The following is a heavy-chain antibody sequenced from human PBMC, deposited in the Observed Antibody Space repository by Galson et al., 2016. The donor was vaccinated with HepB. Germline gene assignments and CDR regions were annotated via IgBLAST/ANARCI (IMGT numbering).Heavy chain of an antibody. J-gene: IGHJ3*01. CDR3: ARDSGYCSGGSCYGDAFDV. CDR2: IRQDGNEK. CDR1: GFSFTNHW. V-gene: IGHV3-7*01. D-gene: IGHD2-15*01. Sequence: GFSFTNHWMTWVRQAPGKGLEWVANIRQDGNEKYHAEFVKGRFTISRDNAKNSLYLQMSGLRPEDTALYYCARDSGYCSGGSCYGDAFDVWGQGAMVTVSS.